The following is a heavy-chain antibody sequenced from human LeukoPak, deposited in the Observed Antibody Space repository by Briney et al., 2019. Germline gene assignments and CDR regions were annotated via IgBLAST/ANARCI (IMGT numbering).Heavy chain of an antibody. V-gene: IGHV3-7*03. CDR2: IKQDGSEK. J-gene: IGHJ4*02. Sequence: GGSLRLSCAASGFTFSSYWMSWVRQAPGEGLEWVANIKQDGSEKYYVDSVKGRFTISRDNAKNSLYLQMSSLRAEDTAVYYCARDAATTVTTESAFDYWGQGTLVTVSS. D-gene: IGHD4-17*01. CDR3: ARDAATTVTTESAFDY. CDR1: GFTFSSYW.